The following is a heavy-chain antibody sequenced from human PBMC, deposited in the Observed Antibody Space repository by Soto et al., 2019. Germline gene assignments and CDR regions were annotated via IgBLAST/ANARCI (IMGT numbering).Heavy chain of an antibody. D-gene: IGHD6-13*01. Sequence: QVQLVESGGGVVQPGRSLRLSCAASGFTFSGSAIHWVRQAPGKGLEWVAVISYDGSNKYYADSVKGRFTISRDNSKNTLFLQVNSLRAEDTAVYYCARDRFASSWSYFDYWGQGTLVTDSS. CDR3: ARDRFASSWSYFDY. CDR2: ISYDGSNK. V-gene: IGHV3-30-3*01. J-gene: IGHJ4*02. CDR1: GFTFSGSA.